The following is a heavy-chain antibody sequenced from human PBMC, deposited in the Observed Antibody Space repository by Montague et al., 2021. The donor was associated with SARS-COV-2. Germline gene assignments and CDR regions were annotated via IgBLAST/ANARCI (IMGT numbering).Heavy chain of an antibody. Sequence: SETLSLTCAVYGGSFSGYYWSWIRQPPGKGLEWIGEINHSGSTNYNPSLKSRVTISVDTSKNQFSLKLSSVTAADTAVYYCAGGEVCIIIIVVAVPGWFDPWGQGTLVTVSS. CDR2: INHSGST. CDR1: GGSFSGYY. V-gene: IGHV4-34*01. D-gene: IGHD3-22*01. J-gene: IGHJ5*02. CDR3: AGGEVCIIIIVVAVPGWFDP.